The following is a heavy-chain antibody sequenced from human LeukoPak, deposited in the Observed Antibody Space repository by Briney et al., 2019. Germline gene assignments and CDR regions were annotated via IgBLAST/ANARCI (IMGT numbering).Heavy chain of an antibody. J-gene: IGHJ3*02. V-gene: IGHV4-39*07. CDR1: GGSISSSSYY. CDR3: ARDNRYRAFDI. D-gene: IGHD1-1*01. CDR2: IYYSGST. Sequence: PSETLSLTCTVSGGSISSSSYYWGWIRQPPGKGLEWIGSIYYSGSTYYNPSLKSRVTISVDTSKNQFSLKLSSVTAADTAVYYCARDNRYRAFDIWGQGTMVTVSS.